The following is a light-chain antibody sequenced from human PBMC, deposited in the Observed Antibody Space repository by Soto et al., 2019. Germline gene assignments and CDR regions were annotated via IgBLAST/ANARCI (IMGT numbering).Light chain of an antibody. CDR3: QQYDNLFT. CDR1: QDISNY. V-gene: IGKV1-33*01. CDR2: DAS. Sequence: DIPMTQSPSSLSASVGDRVTITCQASQDISNYLNWYQQKSGKAPKLLIYDASNLETGVPSRFSGSGSGTDFTFTISSLQPEDIATYYCQQYDNLFTFGQGTRLEIK. J-gene: IGKJ5*01.